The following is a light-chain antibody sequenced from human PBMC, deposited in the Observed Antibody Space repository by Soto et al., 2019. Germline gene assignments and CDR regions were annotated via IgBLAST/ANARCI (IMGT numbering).Light chain of an antibody. CDR1: QSVTASY. CDR3: HQYGSSPLI. J-gene: IGKJ4*01. V-gene: IGKV3-20*01. Sequence: EIVLTQSPGTLSLSPGERATLSCRASQSVTASYLAWYHQKPGQAPRLLIYGASSRATCIPDRFSGSGSETDFTLIINRVEPEDFSVYYCHQYGSSPLIFGGGTKVEIK. CDR2: GAS.